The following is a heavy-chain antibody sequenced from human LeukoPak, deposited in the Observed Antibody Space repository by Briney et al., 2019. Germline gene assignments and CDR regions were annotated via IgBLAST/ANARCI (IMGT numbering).Heavy chain of an antibody. J-gene: IGHJ4*02. D-gene: IGHD5-18*01. Sequence: GGSLRLSCEASGFTFGSYWMHWLRQAPGKGLVWVSRIHTDGSSTNYADSVKGRFTISRDNAKNTLFLQMDSLSVEDTGVYYCVRGGSGSSYGEFAYWGQGTLVTVSS. CDR2: IHTDGSST. CDR1: GFTFGSYW. CDR3: VRGGSGSSYGEFAY. V-gene: IGHV3-74*01.